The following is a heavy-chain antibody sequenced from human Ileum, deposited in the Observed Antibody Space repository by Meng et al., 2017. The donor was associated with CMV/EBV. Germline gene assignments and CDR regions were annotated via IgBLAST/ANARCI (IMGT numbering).Heavy chain of an antibody. CDR3: VRQVVAASFDY. V-gene: IGHV4-30-4*08. D-gene: IGHD2-15*01. CDR1: GGSITSGNYY. J-gene: IGHJ4*02. Sequence: QVQLQESGPELVKPSQTLSLTCTVSGGSITSGNYYWSWICQPPGRGLEWIGYIYYSGSPYYKPSLKSRVTISLDTSKNQFSLNLRSVTATDSAVYYCVRQVVAASFDYWGQGALVTVSS. CDR2: IYYSGSP.